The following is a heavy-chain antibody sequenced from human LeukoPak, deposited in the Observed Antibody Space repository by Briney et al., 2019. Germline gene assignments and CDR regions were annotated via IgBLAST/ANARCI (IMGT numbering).Heavy chain of an antibody. J-gene: IGHJ6*04. D-gene: IGHD3-10*02. Sequence: GGSLRLSCAASGFTFSSYEMSWVRQAPGEGLRWVSYISSSGSTIYYADSVKGRFTISRDNAKKSLYLQMHSLRAEDTAVYYCAELGITMIGGVWGKGTTVTISS. V-gene: IGHV3-48*03. CDR1: GFTFSSYE. CDR3: AELGITMIGGV. CDR2: ISSSGSTI.